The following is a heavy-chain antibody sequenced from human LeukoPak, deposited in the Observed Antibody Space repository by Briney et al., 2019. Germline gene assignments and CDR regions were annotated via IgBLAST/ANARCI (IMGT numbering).Heavy chain of an antibody. CDR3: AKDWWGSDFEYFQH. D-gene: IGHD3-16*01. J-gene: IGHJ1*01. V-gene: IGHV3-9*01. CDR2: ISWNSGSI. CDR1: GFTFDDYA. Sequence: QPGRSLRLSCAASGFTFDDYAMHWVRQAPGKGLEWVSGISWNSGSIGYADSVKGRFTISRDNAKNSLYLQMNSLRAEDTALYYCAKDWWGSDFEYFQHWGQGTLVTVSS.